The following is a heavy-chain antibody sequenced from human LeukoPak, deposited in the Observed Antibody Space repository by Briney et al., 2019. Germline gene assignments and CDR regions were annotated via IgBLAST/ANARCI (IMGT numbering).Heavy chain of an antibody. CDR3: ANSYDSSGYYLYYYYYGMDV. V-gene: IGHV3-30*02. D-gene: IGHD3-22*01. Sequence: GGSLRLSCAASGFTFSSYGMHWVRQAPGKGLEWVAFIRYDGSNKYYADSVKGRFTISRDNSKNTLYPQMNSLRAEDTAVYYCANSYDSSGYYLYYYYYGMDVWGQGTTVTVSS. CDR1: GFTFSSYG. CDR2: IRYDGSNK. J-gene: IGHJ6*02.